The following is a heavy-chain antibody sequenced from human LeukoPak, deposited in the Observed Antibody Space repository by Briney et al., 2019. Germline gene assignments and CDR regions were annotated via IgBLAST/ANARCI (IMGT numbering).Heavy chain of an antibody. CDR2: IYYSGST. D-gene: IGHD1-14*01. V-gene: IGHV4-59*01. CDR3: ARVKPGHSFDY. J-gene: IGHJ4*02. Sequence: SETLSLTCTVSGGSISSYYWSWIRQPPRKGLEWIGYIYYSGSTNYNPSLKSRVTIPVDTSKNQFSLKLSSVTAADTAVYYCARVKPGHSFDYWGQGTLVTVSS. CDR1: GGSISSYY.